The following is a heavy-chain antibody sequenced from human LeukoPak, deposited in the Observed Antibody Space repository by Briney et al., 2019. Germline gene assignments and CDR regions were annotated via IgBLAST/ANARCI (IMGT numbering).Heavy chain of an antibody. CDR1: GFTFSSYW. V-gene: IGHV3-7*01. CDR3: ARDVPYYYYSSGYGD. Sequence: GGSLRLSCAASGFTFSSYWMSWVRQAPEKGLEWVANIKQDGSEKYYVDSVKGRFTISRDNAKNSLYLQMNSLRAEDTAVYYCARDVPYYYYSSGYGDWGQGTLVTVSS. J-gene: IGHJ4*02. D-gene: IGHD3-22*01. CDR2: IKQDGSEK.